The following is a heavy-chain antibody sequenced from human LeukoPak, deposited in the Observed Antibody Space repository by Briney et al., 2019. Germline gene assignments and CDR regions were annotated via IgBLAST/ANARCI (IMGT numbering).Heavy chain of an antibody. J-gene: IGHJ4*02. CDR2: IYYSGST. V-gene: IGHV4-59*08. Sequence: PSETLSLTCTVSGGSISSYYWSWIRQPPGKGLEWIGYIYYSGSTNYNPSLKSRVTISVETSKNQFSLKLSSVTAADTAVYYCARLGYYDSSGYYRYFDYWGQGTLVTVSS. CDR1: GGSISSYY. D-gene: IGHD3-22*01. CDR3: ARLGYYDSSGYYRYFDY.